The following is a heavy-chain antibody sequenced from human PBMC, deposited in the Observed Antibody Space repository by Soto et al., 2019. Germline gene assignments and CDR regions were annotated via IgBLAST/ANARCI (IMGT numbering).Heavy chain of an antibody. J-gene: IGHJ6*03. CDR1: GFTFSSYG. CDR3: AKGYSSSWYYYYMDV. D-gene: IGHD6-13*01. Sequence: GGSLRLSCAGSGFTFSSYGMSWVRQAPGKGLKWVSAISGGGDSTYYADSVKGRFTISRDNSKNTLYLQMNSLRAEDTAVYYCAKGYSSSWYYYYMDVWGKGTTVTVSS. V-gene: IGHV3-23*01. CDR2: ISGGGDST.